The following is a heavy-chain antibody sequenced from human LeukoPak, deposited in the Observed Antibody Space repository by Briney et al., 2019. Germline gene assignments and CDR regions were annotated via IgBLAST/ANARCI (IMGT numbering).Heavy chain of an antibody. Sequence: SGGSLRLSCAASGSTFSSNAMSWVRQAPGKGLEWVSAISGSGGSTYYADSVKGRFTISRDNSKNTLYLQMNSLRAEDTAVYYCAKVAGYYYGSGSYMDVWGLGTTVTVSS. CDR1: GSTFSSNA. CDR2: ISGSGGST. J-gene: IGHJ6*03. CDR3: AKVAGYYYGSGSYMDV. D-gene: IGHD3-10*01. V-gene: IGHV3-23*01.